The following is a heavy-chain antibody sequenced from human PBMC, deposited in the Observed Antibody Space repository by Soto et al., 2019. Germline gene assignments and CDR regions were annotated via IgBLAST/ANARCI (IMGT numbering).Heavy chain of an antibody. Sequence: SVKVSCEASGYTFTSYGISWVRQAPGQGLEWMGWISAYNGNTNYAQKLQGRVTMTTDTSTSTAYMELRGLRSDDTAVYYCARDSYTPTNSFDYWGQGTLVTVSS. CDR2: ISAYNGNT. CDR1: GYTFTSYG. V-gene: IGHV1-18*04. CDR3: ARDSYTPTNSFDY. D-gene: IGHD3-16*01. J-gene: IGHJ4*02.